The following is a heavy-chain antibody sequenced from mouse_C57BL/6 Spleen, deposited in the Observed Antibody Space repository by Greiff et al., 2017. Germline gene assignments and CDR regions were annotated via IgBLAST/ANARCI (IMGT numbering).Heavy chain of an antibody. Sequence: VQLQQSGAELVRPGASVTLSCKASGYTFTDYEMHWVKQTPVHGLEWIGAIDPETGGTAYNQKFKGKAILTADKSSSTAYMELHSLTSESSAVFYYKRQIDYKYYFDYWGQGTTLTVSS. CDR2: IDPETGGT. CDR1: GYTFTDYE. CDR3: KRQIDYKYYFDY. J-gene: IGHJ2*01. D-gene: IGHD2-4*01. V-gene: IGHV1-15*01.